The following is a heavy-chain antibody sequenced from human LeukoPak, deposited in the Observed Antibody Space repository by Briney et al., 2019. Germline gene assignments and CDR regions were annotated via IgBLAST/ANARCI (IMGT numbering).Heavy chain of an antibody. CDR2: INPDSGDT. V-gene: IGHV1-2*02. D-gene: IGHD3-16*01. J-gene: IGHJ4*02. CDR1: GYTFTDRY. CDR3: ARENIIGGIVDGEDY. Sequence: GASVKVSCKASGYTFTDRYIHWVRQAPGQGLEWMGWINPDSGDTYYTQKFQGRITMTRDTSTSTVYMELTRLTSDDTAVYYCARENIIGGIVDGEDYWGQGTLVTVSS.